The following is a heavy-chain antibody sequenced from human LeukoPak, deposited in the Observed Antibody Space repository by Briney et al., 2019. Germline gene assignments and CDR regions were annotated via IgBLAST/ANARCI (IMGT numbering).Heavy chain of an antibody. D-gene: IGHD5-18*01. J-gene: IGHJ4*02. Sequence: KPSETLSLTCTVSGCSISGYYCSWIRHPPGEGREWLGYIYYSGSTNYNPSHKSRVTIQVDTSKNQFSLKLTSVTAADTAVYYCAREGYSYGSKYFDYWGQGTLVTVSA. V-gene: IGHV4-59*01. CDR1: GCSISGYY. CDR3: AREGYSYGSKYFDY. CDR2: IYYSGST.